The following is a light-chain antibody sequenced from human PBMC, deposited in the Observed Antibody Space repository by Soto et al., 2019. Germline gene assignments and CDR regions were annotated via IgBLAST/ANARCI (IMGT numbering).Light chain of an antibody. Sequence: EIVLTQSPGTLSLSPGEGATLSCRASQTISNTYLAWYQQKPGQAPRLLIYGASSRATGIPDRFSGSGSGTAFTLTISGLEPEDLAVYYCQSYGRTVFTFGPGTKVDIK. CDR1: QTISNTY. V-gene: IGKV3-20*01. CDR3: QSYGRTVFT. CDR2: GAS. J-gene: IGKJ3*01.